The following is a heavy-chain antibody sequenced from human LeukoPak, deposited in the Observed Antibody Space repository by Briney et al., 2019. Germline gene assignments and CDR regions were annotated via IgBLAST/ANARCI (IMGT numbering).Heavy chain of an antibody. Sequence: PGGSLRLSCPASGFTVSSNYMTWFRQAPGKGREWSSVIYSGDGGGSTYYADSVKGRFTISRDNSKNTLYLQMNSLRVEDTAVYYCARDVNRRAFDIWGQGTMVTVSS. CDR3: ARDVNRRAFDI. D-gene: IGHD1-14*01. CDR2: IYSGDGGGST. CDR1: GFTVSSNY. V-gene: IGHV3-53*01. J-gene: IGHJ3*02.